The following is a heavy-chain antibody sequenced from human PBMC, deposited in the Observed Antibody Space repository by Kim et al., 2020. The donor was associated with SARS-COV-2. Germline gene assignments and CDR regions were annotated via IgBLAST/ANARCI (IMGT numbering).Heavy chain of an antibody. CDR2: TYYSGVT. J-gene: IGHJ5*02. CDR3: ARTHENHDSWYDP. D-gene: IGHD3-22*01. V-gene: IGHV4-30-4*01. Sequence: SETLSLTCSVSGGSMNRDDSCWSWIRQSPGKDLEWIGYTYYSGVTLYNPSLKSRLTISVDKSNNQFSLTLSSGTAADTAVYYCARTHENHDSWYDPWGQGTLVIVSS. CDR1: GGSMNRDDSC.